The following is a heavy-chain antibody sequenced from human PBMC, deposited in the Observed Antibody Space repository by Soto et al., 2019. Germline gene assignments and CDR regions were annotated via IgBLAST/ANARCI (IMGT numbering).Heavy chain of an antibody. J-gene: IGHJ3*01. CDR1: GFTFDDHG. CDR2: ITWNGATT. Sequence: EVQLVESGGGVVRPGGSLRLSCAASGFTFDDHGMTWVRQAPGKGLEWVSGITWNGATTGYADSVKGRFTNSRDNAKNSLYLQINSLRVEDTALFYCARDGGVVVAVDAFDVWGQGTMVTVSS. CDR3: ARDGGVVVAVDAFDV. D-gene: IGHD6-19*01. V-gene: IGHV3-20*04.